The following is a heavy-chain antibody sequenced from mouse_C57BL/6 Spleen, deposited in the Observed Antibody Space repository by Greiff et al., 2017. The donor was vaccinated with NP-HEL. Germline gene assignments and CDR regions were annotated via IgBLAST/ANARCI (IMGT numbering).Heavy chain of an antibody. Sequence: QVQLQQSGPELVKPGASVKISCKASGYAFSSSWMNWVKQRHGKGLEWIGRLYPGDGDTNYNGKFKGKATLTADKSSSTAYMQLSSLTSEYSSVYFCARHEAGYDGYPDYWGQGTTLTVSS. CDR1: GYAFSSSW. J-gene: IGHJ2*01. D-gene: IGHD2-3*01. CDR2: LYPGDGDT. CDR3: ARHEAGYDGYPDY. V-gene: IGHV1-82*01.